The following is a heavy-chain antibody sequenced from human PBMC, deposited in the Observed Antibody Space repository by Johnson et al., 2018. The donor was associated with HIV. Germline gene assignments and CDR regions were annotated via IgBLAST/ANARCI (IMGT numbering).Heavy chain of an antibody. CDR1: GFTFSDSY. V-gene: IGHV3-11*04. CDR3: AKDLAVVFVTTNGAGAFDL. CDR2: ISGYGRTI. Sequence: QVQLVESGGGLVKPGGSLRLSCAASGFTFSDSYMAWIRQAPGKGLEWISYISGYGRTIYYADSVKGRFTISRDNAKNSLYLQMNSLRAEDTAVYYCAKDLAVVFVTTNGAGAFDLWGQGTLVTVSS. D-gene: IGHD2-2*01. J-gene: IGHJ3*01.